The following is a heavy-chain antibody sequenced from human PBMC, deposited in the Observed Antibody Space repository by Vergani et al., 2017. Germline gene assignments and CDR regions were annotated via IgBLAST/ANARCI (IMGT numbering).Heavy chain of an antibody. CDR2: IHHSGDT. Sequence: QVQLQESGPGLVKPSETLTLTCDVSDSSILTNPYWGWFRQSPGKGLEWIGCIHHSGDTHYNSSLKSRVSISIVSSSKFSLSLTSVTAADTAIYYCARQRGSGGFFPSSDFYGRVVWRHGTTVTVSS. J-gene: IGHJ6*02. V-gene: IGHV4-38-2*01. CDR1: DSSILTNPY. D-gene: IGHD3-10*01. CDR3: ARQRGSGGFFPSSDFYGRVV.